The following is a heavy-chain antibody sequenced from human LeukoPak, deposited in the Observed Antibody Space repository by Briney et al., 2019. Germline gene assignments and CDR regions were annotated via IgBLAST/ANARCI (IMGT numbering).Heavy chain of an antibody. V-gene: IGHV1-18*01. D-gene: IGHD2-15*01. J-gene: IGHJ6*02. CDR1: GYTFTSYG. CDR3: ARHTRARVAIYYYYGMDV. Sequence: ASVKVSCKASGYTFTSYGISWVRQAPGQGLEWMGWISAYNGNTNYAQKLQGRVTMTTDTSTSTAYMELRSLRSDDAAVYYCARHTRARVAIYYYYGMDVWGQGTTVTVSS. CDR2: ISAYNGNT.